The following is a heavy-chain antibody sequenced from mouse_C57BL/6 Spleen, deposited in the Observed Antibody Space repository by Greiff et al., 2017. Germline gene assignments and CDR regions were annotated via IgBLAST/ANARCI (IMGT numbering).Heavy chain of an antibody. CDR1: GYTFTTYP. Sequence: QVQLQQSGAELVKPGASVKMSCKASGYTFTTYPIEWMKQNHGTSLEWIGNFHPYNDDTKYNEKFKGKATLTVEKSSSTVYLDLSRLTSDFASVYYCASTYYFGSFAYWGQGTLVTVSA. CDR3: ASTYYFGSFAY. CDR2: FHPYNDDT. J-gene: IGHJ3*01. D-gene: IGHD1-1*01. V-gene: IGHV1-47*01.